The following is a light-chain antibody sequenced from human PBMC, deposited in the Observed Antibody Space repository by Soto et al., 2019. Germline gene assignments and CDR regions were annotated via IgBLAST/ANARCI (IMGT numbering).Light chain of an antibody. CDR3: QQYNSYSGT. Sequence: DIQMTQYPSTLAASVGGRVTITCRASQSSSSCLAGYQQKPVKAPKLLIYKASSLESGVPTRFSGSGTGTEFALTISSLHPDDFATYYCQQYNSYSGTFGQGTKVDIK. J-gene: IGKJ1*01. V-gene: IGKV1-5*03. CDR1: QSSSSC. CDR2: KAS.